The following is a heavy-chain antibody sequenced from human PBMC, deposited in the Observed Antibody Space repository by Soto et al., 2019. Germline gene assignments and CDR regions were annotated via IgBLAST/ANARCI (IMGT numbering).Heavy chain of an antibody. D-gene: IGHD3-22*01. Sequence: QLQLQESGAGLVKPSQTLSLTCAVSGGSISSGDYSWSWIRQPPGKGLEWIGYIYHSGSTYYNPSHKSRVTISIDSSKNQFSLKLTSVTAADTAVYYCARGHDSNDNWGQGTLVTVSS. CDR3: ARGHDSNDN. CDR1: GGSISSGDYS. V-gene: IGHV4-30-2*01. J-gene: IGHJ4*02. CDR2: IYHSGST.